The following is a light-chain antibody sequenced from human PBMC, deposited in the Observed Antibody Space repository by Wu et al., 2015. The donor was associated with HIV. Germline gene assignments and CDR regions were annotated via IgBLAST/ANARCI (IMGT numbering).Light chain of an antibody. V-gene: IGKV1-5*03. J-gene: IGKJ1*01. CDR3: QQSYSTLRT. CDR1: QSISSW. Sequence: DIQMTQSPSTLSASVGDRVTITCRASQSISSWLAWYQQKPGKAPKLLIYKASSLESGVPSRFSGSGSGTYFTLTISSLQREDFAAYYCQQSYSTLRTFGLGTKVEIK. CDR2: KAS.